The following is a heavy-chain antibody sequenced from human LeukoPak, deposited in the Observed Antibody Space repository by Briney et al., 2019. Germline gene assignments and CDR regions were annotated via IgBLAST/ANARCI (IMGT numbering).Heavy chain of an antibody. Sequence: GESLKISCKGSGYSFTSYWIGWERQMPGKGLEWMGIIYPGDSDTRYSPSFQGQVTISADKSISTAYLQWSSLKASDTAMYYCARLGDFWSGSYYFDYWGQGTLVTVSS. V-gene: IGHV5-51*01. J-gene: IGHJ4*02. CDR1: GYSFTSYW. CDR3: ARLGDFWSGSYYFDY. D-gene: IGHD3-3*01. CDR2: IYPGDSDT.